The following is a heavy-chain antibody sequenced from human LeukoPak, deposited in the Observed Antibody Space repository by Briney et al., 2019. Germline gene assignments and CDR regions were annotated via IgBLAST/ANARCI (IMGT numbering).Heavy chain of an antibody. Sequence: PSETLSLTCTVSGGSISSGSYYWSWIRQPAGKGLEWIGCIYTSGSTNYNPSLKSRVTISVDTSKNQFSLKLSSVTAADTAVYYCAGNYYGSGSYYSEDRYWGQGTLVTVSS. D-gene: IGHD3-10*01. J-gene: IGHJ4*02. V-gene: IGHV4-61*02. CDR2: IYTSGST. CDR1: GGSISSGSYY. CDR3: AGNYYGSGSYYSEDRY.